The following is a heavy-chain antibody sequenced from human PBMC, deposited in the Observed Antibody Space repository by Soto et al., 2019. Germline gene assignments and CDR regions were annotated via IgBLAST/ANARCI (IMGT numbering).Heavy chain of an antibody. CDR2: ISAYNGNT. J-gene: IGHJ5*02. CDR3: ARVGCSSTSCYVGNWFDP. V-gene: IGHV1-18*01. D-gene: IGHD2-2*01. Sequence: AASVKVSCKASGYTFTSYGISWVRQAPGQGLEWMGWISAYNGNTNYAQKLQGRVTMTTDTSTSTAYMELRSLRSDDTAVYYCARVGCSSTSCYVGNWFDPWGQGTLVTVSS. CDR1: GYTFTSYG.